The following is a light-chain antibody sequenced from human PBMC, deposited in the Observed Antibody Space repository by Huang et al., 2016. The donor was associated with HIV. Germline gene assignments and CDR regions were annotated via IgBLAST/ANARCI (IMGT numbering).Light chain of an antibody. CDR3: QQYNSYPWT. Sequence: DIQMTQSPSTLSASVGDRVTITCRASQSISSWLAWYQQKPGKAPNLLIYDASTLESGVPSRFSGSGSGTEFTLTISNLQPDNFATYYCQQYNSYPWTFGQGTKVEIK. CDR2: DAS. V-gene: IGKV1-5*01. CDR1: QSISSW. J-gene: IGKJ1*01.